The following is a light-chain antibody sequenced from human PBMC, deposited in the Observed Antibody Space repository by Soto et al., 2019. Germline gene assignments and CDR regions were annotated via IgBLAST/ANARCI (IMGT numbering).Light chain of an antibody. CDR3: CSYAGNSLYV. V-gene: IGLV2-23*01. J-gene: IGLJ1*01. Sequence: QSVLTQTASVSGSPGQSITISCTGTSSDVGSYNLVSWYQQHPGKAPKLMIYEGSKRPSGVSNRFSGSKSGNTASLTISGLQAEDEADYYCCSYAGNSLYVFGTGTKVTVL. CDR2: EGS. CDR1: SSDVGSYNL.